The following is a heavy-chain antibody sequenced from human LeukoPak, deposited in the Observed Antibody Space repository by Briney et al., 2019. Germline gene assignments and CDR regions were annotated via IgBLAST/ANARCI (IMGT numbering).Heavy chain of an antibody. J-gene: IGHJ6*03. Sequence: PSQTLSLTCTVSGGSISSGSYYWSWIRQPAGKGLEWIGRIYTSGSTNYNPSLKSRVTISVDTSKNQFSLKLSSVTAADTAVYYCARGGGRKLFGGGAYYYYMDVWGKGTTVVVSS. CDR1: GGSISSGSYY. D-gene: IGHD3-16*01. V-gene: IGHV4-61*02. CDR3: ARGGGRKLFGGGAYYYYMDV. CDR2: IYTSGST.